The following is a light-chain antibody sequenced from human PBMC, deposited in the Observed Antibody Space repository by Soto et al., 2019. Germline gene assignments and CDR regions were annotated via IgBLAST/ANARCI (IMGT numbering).Light chain of an antibody. CDR3: QQYNSYSGT. V-gene: IGKV1-5*01. CDR1: QSISSW. CDR2: DAS. J-gene: IGKJ1*01. Sequence: DIHMTQSPSTGSRSLGHIVNINCXASQSISSWLAWYQQKPGKAPKLLIYDASSLESGVPSRFSGSGSGTEFTLTISSLQPDDFATYYCQQYNSYSGTFGQGTKVDIK.